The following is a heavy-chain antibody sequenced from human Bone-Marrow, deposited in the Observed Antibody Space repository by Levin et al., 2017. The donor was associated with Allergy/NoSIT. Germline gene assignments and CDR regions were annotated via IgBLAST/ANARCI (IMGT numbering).Heavy chain of an antibody. Sequence: GESLKISCAASGFTFSSYAMYWVRQAPGKGLEWVALISYDGNKKYHADSVKGRFSISRDNSKNTLYLQMNSLRAEDTAVYYCARSQDSSGHYYYYYAMDVWGQGTTVTVSS. CDR2: ISYDGNKK. CDR3: ARSQDSSGHYYYYYAMDV. CDR1: GFTFSSYA. D-gene: IGHD3-22*01. V-gene: IGHV3-30-3*01. J-gene: IGHJ6*02.